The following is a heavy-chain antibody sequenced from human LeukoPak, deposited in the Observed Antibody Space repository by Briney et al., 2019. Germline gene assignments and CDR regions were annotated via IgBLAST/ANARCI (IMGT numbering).Heavy chain of an antibody. CDR2: INHSGST. J-gene: IGHJ4*02. V-gene: IGHV4-34*01. D-gene: IGHD3-10*01. Sequence: SETLSLTCAVYGGSFSGYYWSWIRQPPGKGLEWIGEINHSGSTNYNPSLKSRVTISVDASKNQFSLKLSSVTAADTAVYYCARHGNYYGSGSYMVYFDYWGQGTLVTVSS. CDR1: GGSFSGYY. CDR3: ARHGNYYGSGSYMVYFDY.